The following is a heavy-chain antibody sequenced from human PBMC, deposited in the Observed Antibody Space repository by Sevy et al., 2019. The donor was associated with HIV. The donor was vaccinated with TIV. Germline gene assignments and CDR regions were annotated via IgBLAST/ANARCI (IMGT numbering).Heavy chain of an antibody. D-gene: IGHD2-2*02. V-gene: IGHV4-34*01. CDR1: GGSFSGYY. J-gene: IGHJ6*02. Sequence: SETLSLTCAVYGGSFSGYYWSWIRQPPGKGLEWIGEINHSGSTNYNPSLKSRVTISVDTSKNQFSLKLSSVTAADTAVYYCASGPIVVVPAAIIGDYYYYGMDVWGQGTTVTVSS. CDR2: INHSGST. CDR3: ASGPIVVVPAAIIGDYYYYGMDV.